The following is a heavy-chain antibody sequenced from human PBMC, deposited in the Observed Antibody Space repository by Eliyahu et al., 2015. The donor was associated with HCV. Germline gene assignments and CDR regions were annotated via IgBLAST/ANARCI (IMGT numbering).Heavy chain of an antibody. Sequence: EVQLVESGGGLVQPGGSLRLXCAASGFIFNDXYMEWVRQAPGKGLEWVGRARNKVNSYTTEYAASVKGRFTISRDDSKNSLYLQMNSLKTEDTAVYFCVRLTGTSFDYWGQGTLVTVSS. CDR3: VRLTGTSFDY. CDR1: GFIFNDXY. CDR2: ARNKVNSYTT. J-gene: IGHJ4*02. D-gene: IGHD1-7*01. V-gene: IGHV3-72*01.